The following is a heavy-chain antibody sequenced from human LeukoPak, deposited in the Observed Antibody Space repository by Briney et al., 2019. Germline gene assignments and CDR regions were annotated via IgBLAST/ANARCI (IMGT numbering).Heavy chain of an antibody. Sequence: GGSLRLSCAASGFTFSSYWMHWVRQVPGKGLVWVSHINSDGSITTDADSVKGRLTISRDNAKNTLYLQTNSLRADDTAVYYCARSQGGNYYIDVWGKGTTVTVSS. CDR3: ARSQGGNYYIDV. D-gene: IGHD1-1*01. CDR2: INSDGSIT. J-gene: IGHJ6*03. CDR1: GFTFSSYW. V-gene: IGHV3-74*01.